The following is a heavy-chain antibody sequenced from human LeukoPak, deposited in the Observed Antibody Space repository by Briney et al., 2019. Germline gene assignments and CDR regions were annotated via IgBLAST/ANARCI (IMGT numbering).Heavy chain of an antibody. CDR2: IYYSGST. CDR1: GGSISSYY. CDR3: ARQGGYSSGFVDY. J-gene: IGHJ4*02. Sequence: SETLSLTCTVSGGSISSYYWSWIRHPPGKGLEWIGYIYYSGSTNYNPSLKSRVTISVDTSKNQFSLKLGSVTAADTAVYYCARQGGYSSGFVDYWGQGTLVTVSS. D-gene: IGHD6-19*01. V-gene: IGHV4-59*08.